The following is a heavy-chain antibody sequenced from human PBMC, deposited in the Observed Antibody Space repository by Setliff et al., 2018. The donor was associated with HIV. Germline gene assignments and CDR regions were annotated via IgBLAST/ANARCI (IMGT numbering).Heavy chain of an antibody. D-gene: IGHD1-20*01. V-gene: IGHV1-46*01. J-gene: IGHJ4*02. CDR2: INPSGGT. CDR3: ARSDISGTGYFDS. Sequence: GASVKVSCKASGYTFTSYYIHWVRQAPGQGLEWMGRINPSGGTQYAQNFRGRVSMTRDTSTTTVYMELYSLRSEDTAVYHCARSDISGTGYFDSWGQGTLVTVSS. CDR1: GYTFTSYY.